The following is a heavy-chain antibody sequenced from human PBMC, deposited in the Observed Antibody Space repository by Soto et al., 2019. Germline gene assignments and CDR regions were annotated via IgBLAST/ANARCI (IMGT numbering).Heavy chain of an antibody. J-gene: IGHJ5*02. D-gene: IGHD5-18*01. Sequence: PSETLSLTCTVSGGSISSYYWSWIRQPPGKGLEWIGYIYYSGSTNYNPSLKSRVTISVDTSKNQFSLKLSSVTAADTAVYYCARMKRYPYRTQNWFDPWGQGTLVTVSS. CDR3: ARMKRYPYRTQNWFDP. CDR2: IYYSGST. CDR1: GGSISSYY. V-gene: IGHV4-59*01.